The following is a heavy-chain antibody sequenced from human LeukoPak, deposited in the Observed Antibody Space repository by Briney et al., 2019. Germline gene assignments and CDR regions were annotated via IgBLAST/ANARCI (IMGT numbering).Heavy chain of an antibody. V-gene: IGHV3-9*01. D-gene: IGHD3-22*01. CDR3: AKDNGAYYYDSSGYSPFDY. J-gene: IGHJ4*02. Sequence: GGSQRLSCAASGFTFDDYAMHWVRQAPGKGLEWVSGISWNSGSIGYADSVKGRFTISRDNAKNSLYLQMNSLRAEDTASYYCAKDNGAYYYDSSGYSPFDYWGQGTLVTVSS. CDR2: ISWNSGSI. CDR1: GFTFDDYA.